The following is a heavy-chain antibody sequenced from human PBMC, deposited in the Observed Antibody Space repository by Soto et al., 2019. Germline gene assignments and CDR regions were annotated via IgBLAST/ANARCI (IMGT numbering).Heavy chain of an antibody. J-gene: IGHJ3*01. V-gene: IGHV3-23*01. CDR1: GFTFGNYA. CDR3: VRERVSLIMVRMAN. CDR2: ISGTTGGT. Sequence: EVQLLESGGGLVQPGGSLRLSCAASGFTFGNYARSWVRQTPGKGLQWVSAISGTTGGTYYADSVRGRFTISRDKSNNTLYLQMNSLRAEDTAIYYCVRERVSLIMVRMANWGQGTMVTVSS. D-gene: IGHD2-8*01.